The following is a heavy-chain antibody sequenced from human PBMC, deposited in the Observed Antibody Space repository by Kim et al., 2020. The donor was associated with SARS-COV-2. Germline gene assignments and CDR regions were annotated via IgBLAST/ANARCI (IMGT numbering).Heavy chain of an antibody. V-gene: IGHV1-69*05. J-gene: IGHJ4*02. CDR3: AGEGIVGATRVDY. D-gene: IGHD1-26*01. Sequence: YAQKFRGGVTITTGESTRTAYMELSSLRSEDTAVYYCAGEGIVGATRVDYWGQGTLVTVSS.